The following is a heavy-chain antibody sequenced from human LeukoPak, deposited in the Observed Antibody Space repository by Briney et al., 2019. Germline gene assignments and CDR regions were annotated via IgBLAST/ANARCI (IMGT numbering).Heavy chain of an antibody. CDR1: GGPISSYY. Sequence: PSETLSLTCTVSGGPISSYYWSWIRRPAGKGLEWIGRIYSSGGTNYNPSLKSRVTMSIDTCKKQFSLSLRSVPPADTAVYDCAAYQRQRAFDYWGQGTLVTVSP. D-gene: IGHD2-2*01. J-gene: IGHJ4*02. V-gene: IGHV4-4*07. CDR3: AAYQRQRAFDY. CDR2: IYSSGGT.